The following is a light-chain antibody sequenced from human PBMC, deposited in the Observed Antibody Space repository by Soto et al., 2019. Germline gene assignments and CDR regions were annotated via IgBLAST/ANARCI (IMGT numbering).Light chain of an antibody. CDR2: ATS. J-gene: IGKJ4*01. Sequence: DIQMTQFPSSVSASVGDRVTITCRASQPLGAWLAWYQQKPGKAPKLLIYATSTLESGVPSRFSGSGSGTEFPLTISSLQPEDFATYYCQPADIFQLTFGGGTRVEIK. CDR1: QPLGAW. CDR3: QPADIFQLT. V-gene: IGKV1-12*01.